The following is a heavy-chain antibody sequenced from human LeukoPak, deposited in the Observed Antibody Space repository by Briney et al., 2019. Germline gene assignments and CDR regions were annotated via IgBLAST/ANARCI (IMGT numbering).Heavy chain of an antibody. J-gene: IGHJ6*02. D-gene: IGHD2-2*01. CDR2: IYSSGST. Sequence: PGGSLKLSWAASGITVSSNYMSWVRPAPGKGLEWVSVIYSSGSTYYADSVKGRFTISRDNSKNTLYIQMNSLRAEDTAVYYCARDLYCSSTSCYYGMDVWGQGTTVTVSS. CDR3: ARDLYCSSTSCYYGMDV. CDR1: GITVSSNY. V-gene: IGHV3-53*01.